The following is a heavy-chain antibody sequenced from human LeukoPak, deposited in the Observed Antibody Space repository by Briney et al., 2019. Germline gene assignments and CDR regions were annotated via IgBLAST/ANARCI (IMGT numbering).Heavy chain of an antibody. J-gene: IGHJ4*02. Sequence: SVKVSCKASGGTFSSYAISWVRQAPGQGLEWMGGIIPIFGTANYAQKFQGRVTITADKSTSTAYMELSSLRSEDTAVYYCARGGPYYYDSSGPTDYWGQGTLVTVSS. V-gene: IGHV1-69*06. D-gene: IGHD3-22*01. CDR3: ARGGPYYYDSSGPTDY. CDR1: GGTFSSYA. CDR2: IIPIFGTA.